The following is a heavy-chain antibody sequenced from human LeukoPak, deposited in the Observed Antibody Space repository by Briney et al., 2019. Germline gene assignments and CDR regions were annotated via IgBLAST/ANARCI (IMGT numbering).Heavy chain of an antibody. Sequence: GESLKISCKGSGYSFTSYWIGWVRQMPGKGLEWVGIIYPGDSDTRYSPSFQGQVTISADKSISTAYLQWSSLKASDTAMYYCARRGYCSSTSCSYFDYWGQGTLVTVSS. CDR1: GYSFTSYW. J-gene: IGHJ4*02. CDR3: ARRGYCSSTSCSYFDY. CDR2: IYPGDSDT. D-gene: IGHD2-2*01. V-gene: IGHV5-51*01.